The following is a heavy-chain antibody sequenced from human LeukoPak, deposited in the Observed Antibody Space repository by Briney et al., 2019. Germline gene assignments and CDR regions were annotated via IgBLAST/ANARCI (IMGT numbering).Heavy chain of an antibody. V-gene: IGHV4-34*01. J-gene: IGHJ2*01. CDR2: INQSGSI. CDR1: GGSFSGYY. Sequence: SETLSLTCAVYGGSFSGYYWNWIRQPPEKGLEWIGEINQSGSINYNPSLKSRVTMSVDMSKNQFSLKLSSVTAADTAVYYCARGSYGDYGFKHWYFDLWGRGTLVTVSS. CDR3: ARGSYGDYGFKHWYFDL. D-gene: IGHD4-17*01.